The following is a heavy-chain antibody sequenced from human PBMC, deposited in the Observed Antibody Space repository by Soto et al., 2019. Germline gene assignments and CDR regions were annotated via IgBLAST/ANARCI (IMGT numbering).Heavy chain of an antibody. J-gene: IGHJ4*02. D-gene: IGHD3-3*01. Sequence: SGPTLVNPTQTLTLTCTFSGFSLSTTGVAVGWIRQPPGKALEWLALIYWNDDERYSPSLKSRLTITKDTSKNQVVLTMTNMDPVDTAIYYCARGIWSGYYKLFDYWGQGTLVTVSS. CDR3: ARGIWSGYYKLFDY. CDR2: IYWNDDE. V-gene: IGHV2-5*01. CDR1: GFSLSTTGVA.